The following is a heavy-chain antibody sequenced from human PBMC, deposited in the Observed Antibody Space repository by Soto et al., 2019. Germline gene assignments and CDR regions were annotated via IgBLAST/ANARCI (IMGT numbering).Heavy chain of an antibody. Sequence: QVQLQQWGAGLVKPSETLSLTCAVYGGSFSGYYWSWIRQPPGKGLEWIGEINHSGSTNYNPSLKSRVTISVDTSKNQFSLKLSSVTAADTAVYYCARGRGGGIYYYYYMDVWGKGTTVTVSS. CDR1: GGSFSGYY. D-gene: IGHD3-16*01. CDR3: ARGRGGGIYYYYYMDV. V-gene: IGHV4-34*01. J-gene: IGHJ6*03. CDR2: INHSGST.